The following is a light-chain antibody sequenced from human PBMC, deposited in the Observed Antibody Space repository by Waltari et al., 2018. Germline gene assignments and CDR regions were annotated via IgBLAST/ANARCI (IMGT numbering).Light chain of an antibody. Sequence: EIVLTQSPDILSFSPGDRATPSCRASQSVGTYLAWYQQRPGQSPRLLIYDASYKATGIPARFSGSGSETDFTLTISSLQPEDFAVYYCQQRRNWPLTFGGGTRVQI. V-gene: IGKV3-11*01. CDR1: QSVGTY. CDR2: DAS. J-gene: IGKJ4*01. CDR3: QQRRNWPLT.